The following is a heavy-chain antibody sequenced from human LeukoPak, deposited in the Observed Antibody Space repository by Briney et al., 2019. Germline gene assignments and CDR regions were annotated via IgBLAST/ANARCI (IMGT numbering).Heavy chain of an antibody. CDR3: ARPKERRGYSGYDRGPGYAFDI. Sequence: PSETLSLTCTVSGGSISSSSYYWGWIRQPPGKGLEWIGSIYYSESTYYNPSLKSRVTISVDTSKNQFSLKLSSVTAADTAVYYCARPKERRGYSGYDRGPGYAFDIWGQGTMDTVSS. V-gene: IGHV4-39*07. J-gene: IGHJ3*02. D-gene: IGHD5-12*01. CDR1: GGSISSSSYY. CDR2: IYYSEST.